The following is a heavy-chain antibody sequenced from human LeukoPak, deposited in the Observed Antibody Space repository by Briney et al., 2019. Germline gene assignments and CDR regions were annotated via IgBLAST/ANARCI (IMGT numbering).Heavy chain of an antibody. J-gene: IGHJ6*01. Sequence: GGSLRLSCAASGFTFRSFAMSWVRQAPGKGLEWVSGISGSGDNTLYAESVKGRFTISRDNSKNTLYLEMNSLRAEDTAIYYCAKMKGHPLPKYYMDVWGQGTTVTVSS. CDR3: AKMKGHPLPKYYMDV. CDR2: ISGSGDNT. D-gene: IGHD1-26*01. CDR1: GFTFRSFA. V-gene: IGHV3-23*01.